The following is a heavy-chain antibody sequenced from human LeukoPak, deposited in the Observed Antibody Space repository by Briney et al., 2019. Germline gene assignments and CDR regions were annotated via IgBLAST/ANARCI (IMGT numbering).Heavy chain of an antibody. CDR2: ISGTSSTI. CDR1: GFTFSSYN. CDR3: ARLSSGIYYDYYVMDV. V-gene: IGHV3-48*04. Sequence: PGGSLRLSCAASGFTFSSYNMNWVRQAPGKGLEWVSYISGTSSTIYYADSVKGRFTISRDNAKNSLHLQINSLRAEGTAVYYCARLSSGIYYDYYVMDVWGQGTTVTVSS. D-gene: IGHD6-19*01. J-gene: IGHJ6*02.